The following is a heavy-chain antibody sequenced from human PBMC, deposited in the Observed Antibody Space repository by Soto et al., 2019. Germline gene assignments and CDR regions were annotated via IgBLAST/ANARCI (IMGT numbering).Heavy chain of an antibody. V-gene: IGHV3-7*03. J-gene: IGHJ4*02. CDR2: IKQDGGEK. CDR1: GFTYSRYW. Sequence: EVQLVESGGGLVQPGGSLRLSCAASGFTYSRYWMSWVRQAPGKGLEWVANIKQDGGEKNYVDSVKGRFTISRDNAKNSLYIQMNSLRAEDTAVYYCVRERYSYPLWGQGTLVTVSS. D-gene: IGHD5-18*01. CDR3: VRERYSYPL.